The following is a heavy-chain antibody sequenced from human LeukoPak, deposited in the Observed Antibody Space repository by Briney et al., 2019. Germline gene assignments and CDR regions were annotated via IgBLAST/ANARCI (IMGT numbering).Heavy chain of an antibody. D-gene: IGHD6-19*01. J-gene: IGHJ5*02. CDR3: ARGYSSGWLVWFDP. CDR2: ISSSGSTI. V-gene: IGHV3-11*01. CDR1: GFTFSDYY. Sequence: GGSLRLSCAASGFTFSDYYMSWIRQAPGKGLEWVSYISSSGSTIYYADSVKGRFTISRDNAKNSLYLQMNSLRAEDTAVYYCARGYSSGWLVWFDPWGQGTLVTVSS.